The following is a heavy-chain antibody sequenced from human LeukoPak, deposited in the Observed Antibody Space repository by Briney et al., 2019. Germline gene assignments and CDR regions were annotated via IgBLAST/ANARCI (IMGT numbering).Heavy chain of an antibody. D-gene: IGHD3-3*01. CDR1: GYTFTSYD. V-gene: IGHV1-8*01. J-gene: IGHJ4*02. CDR3: ARLGYDFWSGYSTSGEFDY. CDR2: MNPNSGNT. Sequence: ASVKVSCKASGYTFTSYDVNWVRQATGQGLEWMGWMNPNSGNTGYAQKFQGRVTMTRNTSISTAYMELSSLRSEDTAVYYCARLGYDFWSGYSTSGEFDYWGQGTLVTVSS.